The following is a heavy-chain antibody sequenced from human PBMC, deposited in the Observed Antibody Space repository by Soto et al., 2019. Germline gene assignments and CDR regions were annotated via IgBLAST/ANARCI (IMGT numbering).Heavy chain of an antibody. CDR1: GYTFTYYD. CDR2: MNPNNGNT. V-gene: IGHV1-8*01. Sequence: QVQLVQSGAEVKKPGASVKVSCKASGYTFTYYDIHWVRQATGQGLEWMGWMNPNNGNTAYAQNFQGRVTMTRNTSISTAYMELSSLRSEDTAVYYCARGDGDFVSYLDFWGQGTVVTVSS. CDR3: ARGDGDFVSYLDF. J-gene: IGHJ4*02. D-gene: IGHD4-17*01.